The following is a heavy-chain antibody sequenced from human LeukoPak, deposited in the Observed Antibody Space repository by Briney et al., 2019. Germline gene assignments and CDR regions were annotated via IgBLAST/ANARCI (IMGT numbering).Heavy chain of an antibody. CDR3: ARVRNFDY. CDR2: ISYDGSNK. CDR1: GFTFSSDG. Sequence: GGSLRLSCEASGFTFSSDGMHWVRQAPGKGLEWVAVISYDGSNKYYADSVKGRFTISRDNSKNTLYLQMTSLRAEDTAVYYCARVRNFDYWGQGTLVTVSS. J-gene: IGHJ4*02. V-gene: IGHV3-30*03.